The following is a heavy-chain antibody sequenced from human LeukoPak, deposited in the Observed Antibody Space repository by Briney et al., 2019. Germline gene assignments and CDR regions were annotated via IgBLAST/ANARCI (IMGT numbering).Heavy chain of an antibody. V-gene: IGHV4-59*01. D-gene: IGHD6-13*01. J-gene: IGHJ6*03. Sequence: SEILSLTCTVSGGSISSYYWSWIRQPPGKGLEWIGYIYYSGSTNYNPSLKSRVTISVDTSKNQFSLKLSSVTAADTAVYYCARLYSSSWYDYYYMDVWGKGTTVTVSS. CDR2: IYYSGST. CDR1: GGSISSYY. CDR3: ARLYSSSWYDYYYMDV.